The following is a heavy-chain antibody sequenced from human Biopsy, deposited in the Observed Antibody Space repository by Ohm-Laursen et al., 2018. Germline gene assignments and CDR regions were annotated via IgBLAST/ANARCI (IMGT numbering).Heavy chain of an antibody. D-gene: IGHD2-2*01. V-gene: IGHV1-69*06. CDR3: ARGRRLPAAISSYYYAMDV. CDR1: GGSFSSYA. Sequence: GASVKVSCKPSGGSFSSYAISWVRQAPGQGLEWMGGIIPFFGTPNYAQMFQGRVTITADTSTSTAYMGLSSLRCDDTAVYYCARGRRLPAAISSYYYAMDVWGQGTTVTVSS. J-gene: IGHJ6*02. CDR2: IIPFFGTP.